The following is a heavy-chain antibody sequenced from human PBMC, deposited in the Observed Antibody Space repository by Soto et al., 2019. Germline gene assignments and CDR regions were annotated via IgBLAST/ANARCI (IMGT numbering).Heavy chain of an antibody. V-gene: IGHV4-59*01. D-gene: IGHD2-2*03. CDR1: GGSISSYY. CDR2: IYYSGST. J-gene: IGHJ6*02. Sequence: PSETLSLTCTVSGGSISSYYWSWIRQPPGKGLEWIGYIYYSGSTNYNPSLKSRVTISVDTTKNQYSLKLSSVTAADSVVYYWARDGSGDYYGMDVWGQGTTVTVSS. CDR3: ARDGSGDYYGMDV.